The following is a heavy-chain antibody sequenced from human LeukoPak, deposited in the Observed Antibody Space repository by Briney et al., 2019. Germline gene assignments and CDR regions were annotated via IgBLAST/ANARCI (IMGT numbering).Heavy chain of an antibody. V-gene: IGHV4-4*07. CDR3: AREDIVVVPAGIRGNYYYGMDV. D-gene: IGHD2-2*02. J-gene: IGHJ6*02. CDR1: GGSISSYY. Sequence: SETLSLTCTVSGGSISSYYWSLIRQPAGKGLEWIGRIYTSGSTNYNPSLKSRVTMSVDTSKKQFSMKLSSVTAADTAVYYCAREDIVVVPAGIRGNYYYGMDVWGQGTTVTVSS. CDR2: IYTSGST.